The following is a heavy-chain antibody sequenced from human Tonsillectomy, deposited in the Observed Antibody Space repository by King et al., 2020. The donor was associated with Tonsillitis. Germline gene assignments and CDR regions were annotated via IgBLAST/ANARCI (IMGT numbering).Heavy chain of an antibody. Sequence: QLVQSGAEVKKPGASVKVSCKASGYTFTGYYMHWVRQAPGQGLEWMGWINPNSGGTNYAQKFQGRVTMTRDTSISTAYMELSRLRSDDTAVYYCARDPSHYCSGGSCYNWYYFDYWGQGTLVTVSS. CDR2: INPNSGGT. D-gene: IGHD2-15*01. CDR3: ARDPSHYCSGGSCYNWYYFDY. CDR1: GYTFTGYY. J-gene: IGHJ4*02. V-gene: IGHV1-2*02.